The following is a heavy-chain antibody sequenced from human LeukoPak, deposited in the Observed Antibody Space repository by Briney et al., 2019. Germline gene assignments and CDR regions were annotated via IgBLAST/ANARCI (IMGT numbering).Heavy chain of an antibody. CDR3: ARGRHDISMIVVVMTSVSYYLDV. D-gene: IGHD3-22*01. Sequence: ETLSLTCAVYGGSFSGYHWTWIRQSPGKGLEWIGDINPSGSTYYNPSLKSRLTISVDTSKNQFSLKLRSVTAADTAVYYCARGRHDISMIVVVMTSVSYYLDVWGKGTTVTVS. CDR2: INPSGST. J-gene: IGHJ6*03. V-gene: IGHV4-34*01. CDR1: GGSFSGYH.